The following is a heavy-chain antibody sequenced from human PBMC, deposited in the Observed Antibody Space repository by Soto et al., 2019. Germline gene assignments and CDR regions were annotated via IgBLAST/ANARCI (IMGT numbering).Heavy chain of an antibody. J-gene: IGHJ6*02. V-gene: IGHV3-23*01. CDR1: GFTFSNXA. CDR3: APVPAASSYYNLDA. D-gene: IGHD2-2*01. CDR2: IVDSGGRT. Sequence: LXLXCAASGFTFSNXAMNWVLHAPGKGLEWVAGIVDSGGRTFYADSLKGRFTISRDKSKNTLYLQMNNVIAEDTAVYYCAPVPAASSYYNLDAWGQGTTVTVSS.